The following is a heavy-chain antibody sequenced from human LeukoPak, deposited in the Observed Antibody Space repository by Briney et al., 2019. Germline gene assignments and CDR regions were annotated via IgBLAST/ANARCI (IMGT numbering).Heavy chain of an antibody. CDR2: ISGSGGST. D-gene: IGHD2-2*01. J-gene: IGHJ4*02. CDR3: AKVVVPAVRGYFDY. Sequence: GGFLRLSCAASGFTFSSYAMSWVRQAPGKGLEWVSAISGSGGSTYYADSVKGRFTISRDNSKNTLYLQMNSLRAEDTAVYYCAKVVVPAVRGYFDYWGQGTLVTVSS. V-gene: IGHV3-23*01. CDR1: GFTFSSYA.